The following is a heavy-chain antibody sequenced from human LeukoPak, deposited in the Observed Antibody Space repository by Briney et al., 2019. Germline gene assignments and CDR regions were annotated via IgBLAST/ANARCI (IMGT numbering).Heavy chain of an antibody. V-gene: IGHV4-34*01. CDR1: GGSFSGYY. D-gene: IGHD2-21*02. Sequence: SETLSLTCAGYGGSFSGYYWSWIRQPPGKGLEWIGEINHSGSTNYNPSLKSRVTISVDTSKNQFSLKLSSVTAADTAVYYCARDILTSCGGDCLGWFDPWGQGTLVTVSS. J-gene: IGHJ5*02. CDR2: INHSGST. CDR3: ARDILTSCGGDCLGWFDP.